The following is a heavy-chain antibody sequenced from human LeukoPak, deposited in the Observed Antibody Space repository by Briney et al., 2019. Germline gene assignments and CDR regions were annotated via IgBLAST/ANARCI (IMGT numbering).Heavy chain of an antibody. V-gene: IGHV3-30*18. CDR3: AKSQASSDCSGGSCYERASNY. Sequence: GGSLRLSCAASGFTFSSYGMHWVRQAPGKGLEWVAVISYDGSNKYYADSVKGRFTISRDNSKNTLYLQMNSLRAVDTAVYYCAKSQASSDCSGGSCYERASNYWGQGTLVTVSS. D-gene: IGHD2-15*01. CDR1: GFTFSSYG. J-gene: IGHJ4*02. CDR2: ISYDGSNK.